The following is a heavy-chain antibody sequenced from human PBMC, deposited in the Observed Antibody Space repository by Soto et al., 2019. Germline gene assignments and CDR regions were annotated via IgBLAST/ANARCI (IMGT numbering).Heavy chain of an antibody. CDR1: GFSLRSTRVG. Sequence: QITLKESGPTMVKPTQTLTLTCTFSGFSLRSTRVGVGWIRQPPGKALEWLAFNYGDVDERYSPSLKTRLTINEDTPKNQAIPRMSDREPVDTATYCCAQRMRQDVSKGSGNYVHWGQGTLVTVSS. J-gene: IGHJ1*01. CDR3: AQRMRQDVSKGSGNYVH. V-gene: IGHV2-5*02. D-gene: IGHD3-10*01. CDR2: NYGDVDE.